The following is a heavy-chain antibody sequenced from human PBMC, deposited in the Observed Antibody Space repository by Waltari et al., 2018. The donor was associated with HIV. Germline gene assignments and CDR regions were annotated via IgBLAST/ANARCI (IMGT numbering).Heavy chain of an antibody. V-gene: IGHV3-49*03. CDR2: IRAKGYGETT. D-gene: IGHD1-1*01. CDR1: GFTFGDYA. CDR3: ARGRTTTLDY. Sequence: EVQLVESGGGLVQPGRSLRLSCTASGFTFGDYAMTWFRQAPGKGLELVGFIRAKGYGETTDYAAAVKGRFTISRDDSKTIAYLQMNSLKTEDTAVYYCARGRTTTLDYWGQGTQVTVSS. J-gene: IGHJ4*02.